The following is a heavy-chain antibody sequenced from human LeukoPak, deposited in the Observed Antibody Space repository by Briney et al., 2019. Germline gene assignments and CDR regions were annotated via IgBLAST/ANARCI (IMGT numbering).Heavy chain of an antibody. CDR2: INPNGGRT. V-gene: IGHV1-46*01. Sequence: ASVKVACKASENTFTNYYMHWVRQAPGQGLEWLGLINPNGGRTAYAQNFQGRVTMTRDTSTTTLYLELSSLRSDDTAVYYCARATTVTTWSPFDYWGQGTLVTVSS. CDR3: ARATTVTTWSPFDY. D-gene: IGHD4-17*01. CDR1: ENTFTNYY. J-gene: IGHJ4*02.